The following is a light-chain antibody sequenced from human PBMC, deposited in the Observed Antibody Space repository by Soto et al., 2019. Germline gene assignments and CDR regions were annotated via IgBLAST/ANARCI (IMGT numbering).Light chain of an antibody. CDR3: SSYTSTGTPFV. V-gene: IGLV2-14*01. J-gene: IGLJ1*01. CDR1: GSDVGNYVF. Sequence: QSVLTQPASVSGSPGQSITISCTGTGSDVGNYVFVSWYQQYPGKAPKLIIFEVSNRPSGVSDRFSGSKSGSTASLTISGLQTEDEGDFFCSSYTSTGTPFVFGTGTKVTV. CDR2: EVS.